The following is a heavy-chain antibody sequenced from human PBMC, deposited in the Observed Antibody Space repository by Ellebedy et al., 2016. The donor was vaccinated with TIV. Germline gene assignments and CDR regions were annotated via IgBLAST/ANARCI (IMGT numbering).Heavy chain of an antibody. V-gene: IGHV3-23*01. J-gene: IGHJ4*02. Sequence: PGGSLRLSCAASGFTFSSYAMSWVRQAPGKGLEWVSGISGSGGSTYYADSVKGRFTISRDNAKNTLYLQMNSLRAEDTAVYYCASRGVAVQGADYWGQGTLVTVSS. CDR2: ISGSGGST. CDR3: ASRGVAVQGADY. D-gene: IGHD3-10*01. CDR1: GFTFSSYA.